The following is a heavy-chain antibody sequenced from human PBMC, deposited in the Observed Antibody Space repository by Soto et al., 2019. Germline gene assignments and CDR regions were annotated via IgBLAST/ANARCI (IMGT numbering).Heavy chain of an antibody. Sequence: SETLSLTCAVYGGSFSGYYWSWIRQPPGKGLEWIGEINHSGSTNYNPSLKSRVTISVDTSKNQFSLKLSSVTAADTAVYYCASFVLRFLEWLKNWFDPWGQGTLVTV. CDR2: INHSGST. D-gene: IGHD3-3*01. V-gene: IGHV4-34*01. J-gene: IGHJ5*02. CDR3: ASFVLRFLEWLKNWFDP. CDR1: GGSFSGYY.